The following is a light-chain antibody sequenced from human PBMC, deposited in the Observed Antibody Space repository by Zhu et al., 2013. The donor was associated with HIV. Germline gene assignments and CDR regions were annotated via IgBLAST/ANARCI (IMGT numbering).Light chain of an antibody. CDR3: QQYGSSTVT. CDR1: QSVRDNY. V-gene: IGKV3-20*01. CDR2: GAS. J-gene: IGKJ5*01. Sequence: EIVLTQSPGTLSLSPGERATLSCRASQSVRDNYLAWYQQKPGQAPRLLIYGASNRATGIPDRFSGSGSGTDFTLTITRLEPEDFAMYYCQQYGSSTVTFGQGTRLEIK.